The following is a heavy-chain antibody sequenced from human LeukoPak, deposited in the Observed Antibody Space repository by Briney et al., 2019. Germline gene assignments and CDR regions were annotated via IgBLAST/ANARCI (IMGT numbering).Heavy chain of an antibody. CDR2: ISYDGSNK. CDR1: GFTFSRYG. J-gene: IGHJ4*02. CDR3: ARDSPSSDYGDVSYFDY. V-gene: IGHV3-30*03. Sequence: GRSLRLSCVASGFTFSRYGMHWVRQAPGKGLEWVAVISYDGSNKYYADSVKGRFTISRDNSKNTLYLQMNSLRAEDTAVYYCARDSPSSDYGDVSYFDYWGQGTLVTVSS. D-gene: IGHD4-17*01.